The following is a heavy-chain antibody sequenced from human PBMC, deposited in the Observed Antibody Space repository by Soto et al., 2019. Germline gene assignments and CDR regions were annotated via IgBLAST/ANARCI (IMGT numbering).Heavy chain of an antibody. CDR1: GGSASRGSYY. CDR2: IYYSGST. D-gene: IGHD6-13*01. V-gene: IGHV4-61*01. J-gene: IGHJ4*02. Sequence: PWEPLSLTCTGSGGSASRGSYYWSWIRQPPGRGLEWIGCIYYSGSTNYNPSLKSRVTISVDTSKNQFSLKLSSVTAAATAVYYCARIYSNSWSSTLYFDYWGQGTLVTVSS. CDR3: ARIYSNSWSSTLYFDY.